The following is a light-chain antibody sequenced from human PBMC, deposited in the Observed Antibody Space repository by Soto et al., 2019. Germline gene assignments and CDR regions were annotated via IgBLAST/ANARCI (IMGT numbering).Light chain of an antibody. V-gene: IGLV3-1*01. J-gene: IGLJ2*01. CDR3: QAWDTSTVV. CDR2: QDT. CDR1: ELGDKY. Sequence: SYELTQPPSASVSPGQTASITCFGDELGDKYAFWYQQKPGQSPVLVISQDTERPSGIPERFSGSNSGNTATLTISGTQAMDEADYYCQAWDTSTVVFGGGTKLTVL.